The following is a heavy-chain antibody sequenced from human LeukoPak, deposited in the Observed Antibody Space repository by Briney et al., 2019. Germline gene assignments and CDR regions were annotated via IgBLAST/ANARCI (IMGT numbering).Heavy chain of an antibody. J-gene: IGHJ4*02. CDR2: ISGSGGST. Sequence: PGGSLRLSCAASGFTFGSYAMSWVRQAPGKGLEWVSAISGSGGSTYYADSVKGRFTISRDNSKNTLYLQMNSLRAEDTAVYYCAASIHPYSSSRLVRDYWGQGTLVTVSS. D-gene: IGHD6-13*01. CDR3: AASIHPYSSSRLVRDY. V-gene: IGHV3-23*01. CDR1: GFTFGSYA.